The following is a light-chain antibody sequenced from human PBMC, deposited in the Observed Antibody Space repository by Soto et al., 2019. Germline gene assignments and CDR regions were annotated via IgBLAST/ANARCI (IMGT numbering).Light chain of an antibody. CDR3: CYYAYSSGWV. J-gene: IGLJ3*02. V-gene: IGLV2-23*01. CDR2: EGN. Sequence: QSVLTQPASVSGSPGQSITISCTGPSGDVLSYDGVSWYQHHPGKAPKLLIYEGNKRPSGVSNRFSGTKSGHMASLTISGHHAEDDADYYCCYYAYSSGWVFGGGTKLTVL. CDR1: SGDVLSYDG.